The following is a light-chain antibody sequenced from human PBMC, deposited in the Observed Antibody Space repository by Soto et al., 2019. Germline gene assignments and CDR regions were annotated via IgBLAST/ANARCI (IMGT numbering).Light chain of an antibody. V-gene: IGKV3D-15*01. CDR2: GVS. J-gene: IGKJ3*01. CDR1: QSVSSN. Sequence: EIVMTQSPATLSVSPGERATLSCRASQSVSSNLAWYQQKPGQAPRLLLYGVSTRATGIPARFSGSGSGTEFTLTISSLQSEDFAVYYGQQYNNWPRTFGPGTKVDFK. CDR3: QQYNNWPRT.